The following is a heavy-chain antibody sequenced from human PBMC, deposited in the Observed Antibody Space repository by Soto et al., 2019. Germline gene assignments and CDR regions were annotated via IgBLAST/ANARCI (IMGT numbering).Heavy chain of an antibody. CDR3: AGISSAALGWFDP. Sequence: SETLSLTCTVSGGSISSNRYYWGWIRQPPGKGLEWIGTIYYSGYTYYNPSLKSRVTIFIDTSSNQFSLKLSSVTAADTALYFCAGISSAALGWFDPWGQGSQVTVSS. CDR2: IYYSGYT. CDR1: GGSISSNRYY. V-gene: IGHV4-39*01. D-gene: IGHD1-20*01. J-gene: IGHJ5*02.